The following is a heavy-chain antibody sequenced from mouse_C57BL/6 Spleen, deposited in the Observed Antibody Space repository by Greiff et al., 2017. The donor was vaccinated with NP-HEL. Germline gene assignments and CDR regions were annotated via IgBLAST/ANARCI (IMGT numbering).Heavy chain of an antibody. CDR3: ARGLLTTVVARGSYFDY. J-gene: IGHJ2*01. D-gene: IGHD1-1*01. CDR2: INPNYGTT. CDR1: GYSFTDYN. V-gene: IGHV1-39*01. Sequence: VQLQQSGPELVKPGASVKISCKASGYSFTDYNMNRVKQSNGKSLEWIGVINPNYGTTSYNQKFKGKATLTVDQSSSTAYMQLNSLTSEDSAVYYCARGLLTTVVARGSYFDYWGQGTTLTVSS.